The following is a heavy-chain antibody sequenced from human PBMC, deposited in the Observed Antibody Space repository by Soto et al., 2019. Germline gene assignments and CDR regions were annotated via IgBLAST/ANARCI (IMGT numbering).Heavy chain of an antibody. CDR3: ARVWGGCVGYRGGGGGPYVDV. CDR1: GYTFTGHY. J-gene: IGHJ6*02. CDR2: INPNSGDT. Sequence: ASVKVSCKASGYTFTGHYMQWVRQAPGQGLEWMGWINPNSGDTNYAQKFQGRVTMTRDTSISTVYMELSRLRSDDTALYYCARVWGGCVGYRGGGGGPYVDVWGQGTTVTVSS. D-gene: IGHD1-26*01. V-gene: IGHV1-2*02.